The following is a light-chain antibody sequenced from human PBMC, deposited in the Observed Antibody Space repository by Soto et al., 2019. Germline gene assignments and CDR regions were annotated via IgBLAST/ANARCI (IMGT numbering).Light chain of an antibody. CDR3: QQYNSYSPWT. CDR2: KAS. CDR1: QSISSW. V-gene: IGKV1-5*03. Sequence: DIQMTQSPSTLSAAVGDRVTITCRASQSISSWLAWYQQKPGKAPKLLIYKASSLESGVPSRFSGSGSWTEFTLTISSLQPDDFATCYCQQYNSYSPWTFGQGTKVEIK. J-gene: IGKJ1*01.